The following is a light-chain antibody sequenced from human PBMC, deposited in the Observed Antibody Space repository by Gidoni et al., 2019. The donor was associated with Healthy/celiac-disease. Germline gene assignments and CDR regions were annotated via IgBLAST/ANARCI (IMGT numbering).Light chain of an antibody. CDR1: QSISSW. CDR3: QQYNSLGWT. Sequence: DIQMTQAPSTLSASVGDRVTITCRASQSISSWLAWYQQKPGKAPKLLIYDASSLESGVPSRFSGSGSGTEFTLTISSLQPDDFATYSCQQYNSLGWTFGQGTKVEIK. V-gene: IGKV1-5*01. J-gene: IGKJ1*01. CDR2: DAS.